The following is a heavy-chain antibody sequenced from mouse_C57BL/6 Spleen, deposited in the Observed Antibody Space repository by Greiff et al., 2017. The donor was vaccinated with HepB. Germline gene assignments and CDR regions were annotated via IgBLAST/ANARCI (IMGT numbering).Heavy chain of an antibody. D-gene: IGHD4-1*01. Sequence: VQLQQPGAELVKPGASVKLSCKASGYTFTSYWMQWVKQRPGQGLEWIGEIDPSDSYTNYNQKFKGKATLTVDTSSSTAYMQLSSLTSEDSAVYYCARGELGGFAYWGQGTLVTVSA. J-gene: IGHJ3*01. CDR1: GYTFTSYW. V-gene: IGHV1-50*01. CDR2: IDPSDSYT. CDR3: ARGELGGFAY.